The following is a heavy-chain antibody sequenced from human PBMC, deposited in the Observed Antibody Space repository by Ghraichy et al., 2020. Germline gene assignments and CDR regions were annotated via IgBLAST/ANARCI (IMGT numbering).Heavy chain of an antibody. V-gene: IGHV4-30-4*01. CDR2: IYYSGTT. J-gene: IGHJ4*02. Sequence: SETLSLTCTVFGGSISNGDYFWSWIRQTPGKGLEWIGYIYYSGTTYYNPSLKSRLLISVDTSKNQFSLKLNSVTAADTAVFYCARVKRHFGQTYCGGDCYGGLFDYWGPGSLVTVSS. D-gene: IGHD2-21*01. CDR3: ARVKRHFGQTYCGGDCYGGLFDY. CDR1: GGSISNGDYF.